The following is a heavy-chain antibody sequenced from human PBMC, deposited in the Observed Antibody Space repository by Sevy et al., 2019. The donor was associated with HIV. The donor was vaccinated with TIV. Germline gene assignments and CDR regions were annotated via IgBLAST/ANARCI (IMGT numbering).Heavy chain of an antibody. V-gene: IGHV3-30-3*01. CDR3: ARDGGYSIKWYPLY. CDR1: GFAFSSHA. CDR2: ISYEGTGT. Sequence: GGSLRLSCAASGFAFSSHAMHWVRQAPGKGLEWVAVISYEGTGTFYAASVEGRFSISRDNSKNMLFLQINSLGPEDTAVYYCARDGGYSIKWYPLYWGHGTLVTVSS. J-gene: IGHJ4*01. D-gene: IGHD6-13*01.